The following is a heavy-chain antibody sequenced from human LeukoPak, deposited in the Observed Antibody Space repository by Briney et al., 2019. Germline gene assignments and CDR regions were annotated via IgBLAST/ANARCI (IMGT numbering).Heavy chain of an antibody. CDR2: IKQDGSEK. Sequence: GGSLRLSCAASGFTFSSYWMSWVRQAPGKGLEWVANIKQDGSEKYYVDSVKGRFTISRDNAKNSLYLQMNSLRAEDTAVYYCARVTGSASSGVIDYWGQGTLVTVSS. V-gene: IGHV3-7*01. CDR3: ARVTGSASSGVIDY. J-gene: IGHJ4*02. D-gene: IGHD6-19*01. CDR1: GFTFSSYW.